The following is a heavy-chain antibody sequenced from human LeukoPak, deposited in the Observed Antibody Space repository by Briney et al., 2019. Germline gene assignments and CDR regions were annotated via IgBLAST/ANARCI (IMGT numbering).Heavy chain of an antibody. J-gene: IGHJ4*02. CDR3: ARTSLAAAGPSFDY. CDR2: IIPILGIA. D-gene: IGHD6-13*01. Sequence: SVKVSCKASGGTFSSYAISWVRQAPGQGLEWMGRIIPILGIANYAQKLQGRVTITADKSTSTAYMELSSLRSEDTAVYYCARTSLAAAGPSFDYWGQGTLVTVSS. CDR1: GGTFSSYA. V-gene: IGHV1-69*04.